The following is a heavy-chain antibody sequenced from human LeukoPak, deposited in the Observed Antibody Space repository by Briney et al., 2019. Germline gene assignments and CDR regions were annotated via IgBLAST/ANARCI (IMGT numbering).Heavy chain of an antibody. D-gene: IGHD3-22*01. CDR3: ARVSYYYDSSGYYSFDP. V-gene: IGHV1-2*02. Sequence: GASVNVSCTASGYTFTGYYMHWVRQAPGQGLEWMGWINPNSGGTNYAQKLQGRVTMTTDTSTSTAYMELRSLRPDDTAVYYCARVSYYYDSSGYYSFDPWGQGTLVTVSS. CDR2: INPNSGGT. J-gene: IGHJ5*02. CDR1: GYTFTGYY.